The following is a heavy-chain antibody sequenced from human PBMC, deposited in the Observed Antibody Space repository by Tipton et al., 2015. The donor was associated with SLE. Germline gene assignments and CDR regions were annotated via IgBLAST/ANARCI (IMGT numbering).Heavy chain of an antibody. CDR1: GYTFTSYG. J-gene: IGHJ3*02. CDR3: ARGGYYYDSSGPDWGRVAFDI. V-gene: IGHV1-69*05. D-gene: IGHD3-22*01. CDR2: IIPIFGTA. Sequence: QSGAEVKKPGASVKVSCKASGYTFTSYGISWVRQAPGQGLEWMGGIIPIFGTANYAQKFQGRVTITTDESTSTAYMELSSLRSEDTAVYYCARGGYYYDSSGPDWGRVAFDIWGQGTMVTVSS.